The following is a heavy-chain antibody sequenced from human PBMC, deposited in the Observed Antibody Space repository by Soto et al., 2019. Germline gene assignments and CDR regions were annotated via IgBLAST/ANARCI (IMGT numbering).Heavy chain of an antibody. CDR1: GYSISSSNW. CDR2: IYYSGTT. Sequence: QVQLQESGPGLVKPSDTLSLTCAVSGYSISSSNWWGWIRQPPGKGLEWIGYIYYSGTTYYHPALRSRVTRSVDTSKNQLSLELTAVSAVETAVDYCERREIQGPFDYWGQGTLVTVSS. D-gene: IGHD1-26*01. CDR3: ERREIQGPFDY. V-gene: IGHV4-28*01. J-gene: IGHJ4*02.